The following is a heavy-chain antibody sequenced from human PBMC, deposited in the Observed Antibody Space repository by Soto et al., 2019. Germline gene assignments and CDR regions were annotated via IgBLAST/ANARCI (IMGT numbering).Heavy chain of an antibody. Sequence: PGGSLRLSCAASGFTFSSYAMSWVRQAPGKGLEWVSAISGSGGSTYYADSVKGRFTISRDNSKNTLYLQMNSLRAEDTAVYYCAKDTLSPYYDDSSGYYPLDAFDIWGQGTMVTVSS. D-gene: IGHD3-22*01. J-gene: IGHJ3*02. CDR2: ISGSGGST. V-gene: IGHV3-23*01. CDR1: GFTFSSYA. CDR3: AKDTLSPYYDDSSGYYPLDAFDI.